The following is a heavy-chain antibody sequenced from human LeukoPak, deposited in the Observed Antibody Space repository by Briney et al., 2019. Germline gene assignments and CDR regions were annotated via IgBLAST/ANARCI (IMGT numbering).Heavy chain of an antibody. D-gene: IGHD4-17*01. CDR1: GFTFSSFA. CDR2: VSGGGTTT. Sequence: GGSLRLSCAASGFTFSSFAMAWVRQAPGKGLEWVSAVSGGGTTTFYADSVKGRFTISRDNSKNTMYLQMNSLRGEDSAVYFCAKDRIAVTTSYYFDEWGQGTLVTVSP. V-gene: IGHV3-23*01. J-gene: IGHJ4*02. CDR3: AKDRIAVTTSYYFDE.